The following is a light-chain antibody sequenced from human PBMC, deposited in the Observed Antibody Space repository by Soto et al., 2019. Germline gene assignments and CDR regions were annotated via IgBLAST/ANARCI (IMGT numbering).Light chain of an antibody. CDR3: QQYNNWPLT. CDR2: GAS. Sequence: EIVMTQSPATLSVSPGERATLSCRASQSVSSNLVWYQQKPGQAPRLLIYGASTRATGIPARFSGSVSGTEFTLTISSLQSEDFAVSYCQQYNNWPLTIGGGTKVEIK. CDR1: QSVSSN. J-gene: IGKJ4*01. V-gene: IGKV3-15*01.